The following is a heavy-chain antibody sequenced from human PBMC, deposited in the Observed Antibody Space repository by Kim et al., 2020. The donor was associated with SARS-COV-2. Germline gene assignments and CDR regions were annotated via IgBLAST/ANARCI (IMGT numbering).Heavy chain of an antibody. CDR2: ISYSGST. J-gene: IGHJ4*02. CDR1: SDSMSSYY. Sequence: SETLSLTCTVSSDSMSSYYWSWIRQLPGKGLEWIGYISYSGSTNYNPSLKSRVTISWDTSRNQFSLDLTSVIDADTAVYYCARSEGRASWHQFDYWGQGILVTVSS. V-gene: IGHV4-59*01. CDR3: ARSEGRASWHQFDY.